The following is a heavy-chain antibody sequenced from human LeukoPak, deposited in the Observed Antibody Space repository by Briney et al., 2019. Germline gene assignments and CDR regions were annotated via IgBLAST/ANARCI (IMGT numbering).Heavy chain of an antibody. CDR2: ISSSSSTI. CDR1: GFTLSSSA. V-gene: IGHV3-48*02. D-gene: IGHD5-24*01. J-gene: IGHJ4*02. Sequence: GGSLRFSCAASGFTLSSSAMSWVRQAPGKGLEWVSYISSSSSTIYYADSVKGRFTISRDNAKNSLYLQMNSLRDEDTAVYYCARASFQRWLQLGGDWGQGTLVTVSS. CDR3: ARASFQRWLQLGGD.